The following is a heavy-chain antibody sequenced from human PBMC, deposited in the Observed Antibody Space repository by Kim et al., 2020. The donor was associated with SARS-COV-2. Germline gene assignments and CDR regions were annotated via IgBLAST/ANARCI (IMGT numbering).Heavy chain of an antibody. CDR3: ARHEPNYDFWSGKGWFDP. D-gene: IGHD3-3*01. CDR1: GGSISSYY. J-gene: IGHJ5*02. Sequence: SETLSLTCTVSGGSISSYYWSWIRQPPGKGLEWIGDIYYSGSTNYNPSPKSRVTISVDTSKNQFSLKLSSVTAADTAVYYCARHEPNYDFWSGKGWFDPWGQGTLVTVSS. CDR2: IYYSGST. V-gene: IGHV4-59*08.